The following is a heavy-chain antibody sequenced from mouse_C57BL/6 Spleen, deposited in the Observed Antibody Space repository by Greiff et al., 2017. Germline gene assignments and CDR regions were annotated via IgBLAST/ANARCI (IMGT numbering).Heavy chain of an antibody. CDR3: ARSHGSSYGAMDY. CDR1: GYTFTSYW. CDR2: INPSSGYT. V-gene: IGHV1-7*01. D-gene: IGHD1-1*01. Sequence: QVQLQQSGAELAKPGASVKLSCKASGYTFTSYWMHSVKQRPGQGLEWIGYINPSSGYTKYNQKFKDKATLTADKSSSTAYMQLSSLTYEDSAVYYCARSHGSSYGAMDYWGQGTSVTVSS. J-gene: IGHJ4*01.